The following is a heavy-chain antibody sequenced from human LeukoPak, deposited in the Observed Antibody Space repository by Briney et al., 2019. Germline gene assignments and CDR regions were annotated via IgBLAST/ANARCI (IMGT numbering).Heavy chain of an antibody. CDR1: GFTFSNAW. D-gene: IGHD5-24*01. J-gene: IGHJ4*02. V-gene: IGHV3-23*01. CDR3: AKDKATTRDYFDY. CDR2: ISGSGGST. Sequence: GGSLRLSCAASGFTFSNAWMSWVRQAPGKGLEWVSAISGSGGSTYYADSVKGRFTISRDNSKNTLYLQMNSLRAEDTAVYYCAKDKATTRDYFDYWGQGTLVTVSS.